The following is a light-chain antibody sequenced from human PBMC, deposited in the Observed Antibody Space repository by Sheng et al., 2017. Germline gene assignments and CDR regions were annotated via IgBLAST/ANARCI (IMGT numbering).Light chain of an antibody. V-gene: IGLV1-40*01. Sequence: HSVLAQPPSVSGAPGQTISISCTGSDSNIGARFDVHWYRQRPGEAPQLLIYGNSNRASGVSDRFSASKSATSASLVITGLQSEDEADYYCQSCDDDEFPLYVFGSGTTVTV. J-gene: IGLJ1*01. CDR1: DSNIGARFD. CDR2: GNS. CDR3: QSCDDDEFPLYV.